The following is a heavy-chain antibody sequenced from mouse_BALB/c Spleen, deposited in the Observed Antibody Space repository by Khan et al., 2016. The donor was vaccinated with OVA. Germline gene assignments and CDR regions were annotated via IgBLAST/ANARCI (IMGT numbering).Heavy chain of an antibody. D-gene: IGHD1-1*01. V-gene: IGHV1-12*01. CDR1: GYTFTSYN. CDR2: IYPGNGDT. Sequence: QVQLQQSGAELVKPGASVKMSCKASGYTFTSYNMHWVKQTPGQGLEWIGAIYPGNGDTSYNQKFKGKATLTADKSSSTAYMQLSSLTSEDSAVYYWARGEDYYGSRGAWFAYWGQGTLVTVSA. J-gene: IGHJ3*01. CDR3: ARGEDYYGSRGAWFAY.